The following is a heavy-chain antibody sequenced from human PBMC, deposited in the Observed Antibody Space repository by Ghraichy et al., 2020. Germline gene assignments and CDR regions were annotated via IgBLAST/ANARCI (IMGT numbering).Heavy chain of an antibody. CDR2: IYYSGST. V-gene: IGHV4-31*03. J-gene: IGHJ6*02. CDR1: GGSIYSGGYY. CDR3: ARAPPPERSYYGMDV. Sequence: SETLSLTCTVSGGSIYSGGYYWSWIRQHPGKGLEWIGYIYYSGSTYYNPSLKSRVTISVDTSKNQFFLKLSSVTAADTAVYYCARAPPPERSYYGMDVWGQGTTVTVSS.